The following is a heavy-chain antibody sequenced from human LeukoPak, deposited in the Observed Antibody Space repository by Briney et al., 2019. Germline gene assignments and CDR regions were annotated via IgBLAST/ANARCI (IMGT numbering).Heavy chain of an antibody. J-gene: IGHJ5*02. CDR2: IYTSGST. D-gene: IGHD1-1*01. CDR1: DGSISSSSYY. Sequence: SETLSLTCTVSDGSISSSSYYWSWIRQPAGKGLEWIGRIYTSGSTNYNPSLKSRVTMSVDTSKNQFSLKLSSVTAADTAVYYCARVSGTTGTTNWFDPWGQGTLVTVSS. V-gene: IGHV4-61*02. CDR3: ARVSGTTGTTNWFDP.